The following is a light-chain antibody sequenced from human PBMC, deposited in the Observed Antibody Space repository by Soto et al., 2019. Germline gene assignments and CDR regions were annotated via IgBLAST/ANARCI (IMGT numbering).Light chain of an antibody. J-gene: IGKJ4*01. V-gene: IGKV3-15*01. Sequence: EIVRTQSPATLSVSPGERVTLSCRASQGVGSTLAWYRQQPGQAPRLLIYDAYIRATGVPARFSGSVSGTEFTLTISSLQSEDFAVYYCQHYKTWPLAFGGGTKVDIK. CDR1: QGVGST. CDR3: QHYKTWPLA. CDR2: DAY.